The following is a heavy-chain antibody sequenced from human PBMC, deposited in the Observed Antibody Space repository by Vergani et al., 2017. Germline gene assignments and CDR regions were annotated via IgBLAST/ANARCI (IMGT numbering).Heavy chain of an antibody. V-gene: IGHV3-72*01. Sequence: EVQLVESGGGLVQPGGSLRLSCAASGFTFSDHYMDWVRQAPGKGLEWVGRTRNKANSYTTEYAASVKGRFTISRDNSKNTLYLQMGSLRAEDMAVYYCARDGWELLGGAFDIWGQGTMVTVSS. CDR1: GFTFSDHY. CDR2: TRNKANSYTT. CDR3: ARDGWELLGGAFDI. J-gene: IGHJ3*02. D-gene: IGHD1-26*01.